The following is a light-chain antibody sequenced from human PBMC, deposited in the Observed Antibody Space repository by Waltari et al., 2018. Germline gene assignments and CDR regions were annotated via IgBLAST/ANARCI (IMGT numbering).Light chain of an antibody. CDR2: WAS. CDR1: QSVLYSSNNKNY. Sequence: DIVMTQFPASLPVSLGERATINCKSSQSVLYSSNNKNYLAWYQQKPGQPPKLLIYWASTRESGVPDRFSGSGSGTDFTLTISSLQAEDVAVYYCQQYYSTPWTFGQGTKVEIK. CDR3: QQYYSTPWT. V-gene: IGKV4-1*01. J-gene: IGKJ1*01.